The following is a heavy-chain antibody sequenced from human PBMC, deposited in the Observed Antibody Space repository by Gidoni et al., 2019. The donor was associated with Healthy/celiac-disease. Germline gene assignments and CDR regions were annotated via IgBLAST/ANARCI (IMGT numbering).Heavy chain of an antibody. Sequence: LEWVAVIAYDGSNKYYADAVKGRFTISIANAKNTLYLQMNSLRAADTAVSYCARDIGSGSYYLYYFDYWGQGTLVTVSS. V-gene: IGHV3-30-3*01. CDR2: IAYDGSNK. CDR3: ARDIGSGSYYLYYFDY. J-gene: IGHJ4*02. D-gene: IGHD1-26*01.